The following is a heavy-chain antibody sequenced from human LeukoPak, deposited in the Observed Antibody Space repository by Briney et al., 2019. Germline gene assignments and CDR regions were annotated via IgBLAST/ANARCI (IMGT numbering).Heavy chain of an antibody. Sequence: SETLSLTCTVSGGSISSYYWSWIRQPPGKGLEWIGYIYYSGSTNYNPSLKSRVTISVDTSKNRFSLKLSSVTAADTAVYYCARHTLVAGECFFDYWGQGTLVTVSS. D-gene: IGHD5-12*01. CDR3: ARHTLVAGECFFDY. J-gene: IGHJ4*02. CDR2: IYYSGST. V-gene: IGHV4-59*08. CDR1: GGSISSYY.